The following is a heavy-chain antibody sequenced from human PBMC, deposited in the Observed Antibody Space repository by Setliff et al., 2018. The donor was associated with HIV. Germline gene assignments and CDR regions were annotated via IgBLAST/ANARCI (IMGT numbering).Heavy chain of an antibody. V-gene: IGHV4-39*01. CDR3: ASLPPLYDSSGYYFDY. J-gene: IGHJ4*02. Sequence: SETLSLTCTVSGGSISSGSYYWGWIRQPPGKGLEWIGSIYYSGSTYYNPSLNSRVTISVDASKSQFSLKLSSVTAADTAVYYCASLPPLYDSSGYYFDYWGQGTLVTVSS. CDR2: IYYSGST. CDR1: GGSISSGSYY. D-gene: IGHD3-22*01.